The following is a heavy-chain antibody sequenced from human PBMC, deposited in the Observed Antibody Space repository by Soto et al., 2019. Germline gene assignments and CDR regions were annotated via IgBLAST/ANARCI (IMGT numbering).Heavy chain of an antibody. CDR2: INHSGST. J-gene: IGHJ4*02. CDR3: ARAGRIAAATTTFDY. Sequence: SETLSLTCAVYGGSFSGYYWSWIRQPPGKGLEWIGEINHSGSTNYNPSLKSRVTISVDTSKNQFSLKLSSVTAADTAVYYCARAGRIAAATTTFDYWGQGTLVTVSS. V-gene: IGHV4-34*01. D-gene: IGHD6-6*01. CDR1: GGSFSGYY.